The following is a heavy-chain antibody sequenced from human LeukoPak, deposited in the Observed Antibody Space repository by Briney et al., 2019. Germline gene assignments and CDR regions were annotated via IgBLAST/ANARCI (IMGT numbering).Heavy chain of an antibody. V-gene: IGHV7-4-1*02. D-gene: IGHD1-7*01. J-gene: IGHJ1*01. Sequence: ASVKVSCKASGYIFDIYAMIWVRQAPGPGLEFMGWIATNTWNPTYAQGFTGRVVFYLDTSVSTAYLQISSLKAEDTAVYYCSRDYAHTLGTTTYCQLWARDPRVSVSS. CDR2: IATNTWNP. CDR3: SRDYAHTLGTTTYCQL. CDR1: GYIFDIYA.